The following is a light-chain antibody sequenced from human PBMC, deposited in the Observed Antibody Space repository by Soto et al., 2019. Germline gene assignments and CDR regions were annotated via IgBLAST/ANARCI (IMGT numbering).Light chain of an antibody. CDR3: SSYTTTKTLV. J-gene: IGLJ2*01. V-gene: IGLV2-14*01. CDR1: SSDVGGYNY. CDR2: EVS. Sequence: QSALTQPASVSGAPGQSITISCTGSSSDVGGYNYVSWYQQPPDKAPKLMIYEVSNRPSGVSNRFSGSKSGNTASLTISGLQAEDEADYYCSSYTTTKTLVFGGGTKLTVL.